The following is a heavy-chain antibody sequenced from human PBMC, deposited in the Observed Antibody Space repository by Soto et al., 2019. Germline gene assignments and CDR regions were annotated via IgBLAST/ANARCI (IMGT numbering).Heavy chain of an antibody. Sequence: WETLSLTCAVYGGSFSGYYWSWIRQPPGNRLEWIGEINHSGSTNYNPSLKSRVTISVDTSKNRFSLKRRSVTSVVTAVYYCGREKSSSWNRGWFVHVCQGALVTAST. CDR1: GGSFSGYY. CDR2: INHSGST. CDR3: GREKSSSWNRGWFVH. D-gene: IGHD6-13*01. V-gene: IGHV4-34*01. J-gene: IGHJ5*02.